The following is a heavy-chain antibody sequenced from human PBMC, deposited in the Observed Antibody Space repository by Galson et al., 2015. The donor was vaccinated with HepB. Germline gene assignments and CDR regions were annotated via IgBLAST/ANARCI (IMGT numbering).Heavy chain of an antibody. CDR3: AKAKWDDSSGYYYEIDY. J-gene: IGHJ4*02. D-gene: IGHD3-22*01. CDR1: GFTFSSYA. Sequence: SLRLSCAASGFTFSSYAMSWVRQAPGKGLEWVSAISGSGGSTYYADSVKGRFTISRDNSKNTLYLQMNSLRAEDTAVYYCAKAKWDDSSGYYYEIDYWGQGTLVTVSS. CDR2: ISGSGGST. V-gene: IGHV3-23*01.